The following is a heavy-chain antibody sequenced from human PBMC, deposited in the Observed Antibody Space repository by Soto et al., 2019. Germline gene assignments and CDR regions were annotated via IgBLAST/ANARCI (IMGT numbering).Heavy chain of an antibody. J-gene: IGHJ4*02. CDR3: VRALELVGAHKALDY. Sequence: SETLSLTCTVSGGSTRSSLYQWVWIRQPPGKGLEWIGNVYYNGNTYYNPSLKSRVTISVDTSKNQFSLKLSSVTAADTAVYYCVRALELVGAHKALDYWGQGIPVTVSS. CDR2: VYYNGNT. CDR1: GGSTRSSLYQ. D-gene: IGHD1-26*01. V-gene: IGHV4-39*07.